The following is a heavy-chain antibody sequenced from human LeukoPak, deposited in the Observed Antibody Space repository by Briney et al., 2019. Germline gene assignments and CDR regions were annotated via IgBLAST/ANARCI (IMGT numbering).Heavy chain of an antibody. D-gene: IGHD3-22*01. CDR1: GFNFSSYG. CDR2: IWYDGSNK. V-gene: IGHV3-33*01. Sequence: PGGSLRLSCAASGFNFSSYGMHWVRQAPGKGLERVTVIWYDGSNKYYADSVKGRFTISRDNSKNTLYLQMNSLRAEDTAVYYCARDQYYDSSGYYLDYWGQGTLVTVSS. CDR3: ARDQYYDSSGYYLDY. J-gene: IGHJ4*02.